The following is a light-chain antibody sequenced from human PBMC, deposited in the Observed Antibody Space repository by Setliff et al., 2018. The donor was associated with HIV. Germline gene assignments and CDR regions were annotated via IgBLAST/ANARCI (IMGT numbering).Light chain of an antibody. CDR2: EVT. Sequence: QSALAQPPSASGSPGQSVTTACTGTSSDVGGYNYVSWYQHHPGKAPKLMIYEVTNRPSGVSTRFSGSKSGNTASLTISGLQAEDDANYYCSSYTSTYTLYVFGTGTKVTVL. CDR3: SSYTSTYTLYV. CDR1: SSDVGGYNY. J-gene: IGLJ1*01. V-gene: IGLV2-14*01.